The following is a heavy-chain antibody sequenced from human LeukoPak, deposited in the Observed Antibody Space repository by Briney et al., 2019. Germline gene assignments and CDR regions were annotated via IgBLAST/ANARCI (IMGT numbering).Heavy chain of an antibody. CDR1: GAPIIGNY. V-gene: IGHV4-59*01. CDR2: IYYSGST. D-gene: IGHD3-9*01. J-gene: IGHJ4*02. Sequence: PSETLSLTCTASGAPIIGNYWSRFRKPPGKGLEWIGYIYYSGSTNYNPSLKSRVTISVDTSKNQFSLKLSSVTAADTAVYYCARSLAYDILNGYPLGYFDYWGQGTLVTVPS. CDR3: ARSLAYDILNGYPLGYFDY.